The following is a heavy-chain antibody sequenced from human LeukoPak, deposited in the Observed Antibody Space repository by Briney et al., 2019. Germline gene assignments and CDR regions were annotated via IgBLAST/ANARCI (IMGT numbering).Heavy chain of an antibody. Sequence: GGSLRLSCAASGFTFSSYSMNWVRQAPGRGLDCVSYISSSGDTMYYADSVKGRFTISRDNAEKSLYLQMNSLRAEDTAVYYCARARGSYAFDIWGQGTMVTVSS. J-gene: IGHJ3*02. V-gene: IGHV3-48*04. CDR1: GFTFSSYS. CDR2: ISSSGDTM. D-gene: IGHD2-15*01. CDR3: ARARGSYAFDI.